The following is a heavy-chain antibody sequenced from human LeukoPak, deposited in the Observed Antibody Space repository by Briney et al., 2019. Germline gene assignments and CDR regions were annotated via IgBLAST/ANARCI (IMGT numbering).Heavy chain of an antibody. CDR2: IYYSGST. V-gene: IGHV4-39*07. D-gene: IGHD3-3*01. Sequence: TSETLSLTCTVSGGSISSSSYYWGWIRQPPGKGLEWIGSIYYSGSTYYNPPLKSRVTISVDTSKNQFSLKLSSVTAADTAVYYCARVISLEWLLPFDYWGQGTLVTVSS. CDR1: GGSISSSSYY. CDR3: ARVISLEWLLPFDY. J-gene: IGHJ4*02.